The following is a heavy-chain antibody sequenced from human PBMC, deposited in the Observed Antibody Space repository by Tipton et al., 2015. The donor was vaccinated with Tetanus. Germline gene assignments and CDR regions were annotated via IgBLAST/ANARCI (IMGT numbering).Heavy chain of an antibody. J-gene: IGHJ4*02. Sequence: LRLSCTVSGGSLSRGGYYWTLVRPHPGEGLEWIGDIYFSGSTYYNPSLKSRVTISVDTSKNQFSLRLNSVTAADTAVYYCARDQARGARGWNYLDCWGQGTLVTVSS. CDR3: ARDQARGARGWNYLDC. CDR2: IYFSGST. CDR1: GGSLSRGGYY. D-gene: IGHD6-6*01. V-gene: IGHV4-31*02.